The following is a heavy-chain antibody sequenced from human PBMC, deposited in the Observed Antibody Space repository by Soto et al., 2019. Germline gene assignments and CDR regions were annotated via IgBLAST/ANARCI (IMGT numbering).Heavy chain of an antibody. CDR2: IYYSGST. J-gene: IGHJ4*02. Sequence: SETLSLTCTVSGGSISSYYWSWIRQPPGKGLEWVGYIYYSGSTNYNPSLKSRVTISVDTSKNQFSLKLSSVTAADTAVYYCARRWGRTFDYWGQGTLVTVSS. CDR1: GGSISSYY. CDR3: ARRWGRTFDY. V-gene: IGHV4-59*08. D-gene: IGHD3-16*01.